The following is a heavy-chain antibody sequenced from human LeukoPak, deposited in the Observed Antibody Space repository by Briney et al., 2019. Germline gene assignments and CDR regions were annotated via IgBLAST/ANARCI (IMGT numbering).Heavy chain of an antibody. CDR1: GYTFTGYY. CDR2: INPNSGDT. V-gene: IGHV1-2*06. Sequence: ASVKVSCKASGYTFTGYYMHWVRQAPGQGLEWMGRINPNSGDTNYAQKFQGRVTMTRDTSISTAYMELSRLRSDDTAVYYCAIPGDCSGGSCWFSFDYWGQGTLVTVSS. CDR3: AIPGDCSGGSCWFSFDY. D-gene: IGHD2-15*01. J-gene: IGHJ4*02.